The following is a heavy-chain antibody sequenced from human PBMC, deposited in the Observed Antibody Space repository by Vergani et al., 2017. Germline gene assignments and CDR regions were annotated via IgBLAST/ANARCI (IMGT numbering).Heavy chain of an antibody. CDR1: GYTFTSYG. D-gene: IGHD2-2*01. J-gene: IGHJ4*02. CDR3: ARDRTVNYCSSTSCPFDY. CDR2: ISAYNGNT. V-gene: IGHV1-18*01. Sequence: QVQLVQSGAEVKKPGASVKVSCKASGYTFTSYGISWVRQAPGQGLEWMGWISAYNGNTNYAQKRQGRVTMTTDTSTSTAYMELRSLRSDDTAVYYCARDRTVNYCSSTSCPFDYWGQGTLVTVSS.